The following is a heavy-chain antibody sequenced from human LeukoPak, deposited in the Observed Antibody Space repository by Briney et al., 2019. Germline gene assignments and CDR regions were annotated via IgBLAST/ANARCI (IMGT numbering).Heavy chain of an antibody. CDR2: ISSSSSTI. V-gene: IGHV3-48*01. D-gene: IGHD1-26*01. Sequence: GGSLRLSCEASEFTFSSYSMNWVRQAPGKGLEWVSYISSSSSTIYYAESVKGRFTISRDNVKNSLYLQMNSLRVGDTAVYYCARSRGNSGSYPLDYWGQGTLVTVSS. CDR1: EFTFSSYS. J-gene: IGHJ4*02. CDR3: ARSRGNSGSYPLDY.